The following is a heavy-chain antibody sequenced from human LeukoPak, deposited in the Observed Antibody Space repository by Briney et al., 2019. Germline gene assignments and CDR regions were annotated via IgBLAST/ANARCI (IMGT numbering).Heavy chain of an antibody. CDR1: GGTFSSYA. V-gene: IGHV1-69*13. D-gene: IGHD3-22*01. J-gene: IGHJ4*02. CDR3: ARGSRVYNYYDSSGYSLDY. CDR2: IIPIFGTA. Sequence: SVKVSCKASGGTFSSYAISWVRQAPGQGLKWMGGIIPIFGTANYAQKFQGRVTITADESTSTAYMELSSLRSEDTAVYYCARGSRVYNYYDSSGYSLDYWGQGTLVTVSS.